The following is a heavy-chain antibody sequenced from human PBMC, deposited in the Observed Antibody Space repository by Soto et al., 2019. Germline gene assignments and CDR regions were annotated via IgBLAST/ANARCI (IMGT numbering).Heavy chain of an antibody. D-gene: IGHD2-21*02. Sequence: QVQLVESGGGVVQPGRSLRLSCAASGFTFSSYAMHWVRQAPGKGLEWVAVISYDGSNKYYADSVKGGFTISRDNSKNTLYLQMNSLRAEDTAVYYCARETTIYCGGDCPNWFDPWGQGTLVTVSS. V-gene: IGHV3-30-3*01. CDR1: GFTFSSYA. CDR2: ISYDGSNK. CDR3: ARETTIYCGGDCPNWFDP. J-gene: IGHJ5*02.